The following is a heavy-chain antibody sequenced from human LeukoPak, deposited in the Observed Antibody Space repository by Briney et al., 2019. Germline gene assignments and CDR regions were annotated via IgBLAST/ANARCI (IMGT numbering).Heavy chain of an antibody. J-gene: IGHJ6*02. D-gene: IGHD1-26*01. CDR3: ARERRYIVGEGDLYYYYYGMDV. Sequence: GGSLRLSCAASGFTFSSYEMNWVRQAPGKGLEWVSYISSSGSTIYYADSVKGRFTISRDNAKNSLYLQMNSLRAEDTAVYYCARERRYIVGEGDLYYYYYGMDVWGQGTTVTVSS. CDR1: GFTFSSYE. V-gene: IGHV3-48*03. CDR2: ISSSGSTI.